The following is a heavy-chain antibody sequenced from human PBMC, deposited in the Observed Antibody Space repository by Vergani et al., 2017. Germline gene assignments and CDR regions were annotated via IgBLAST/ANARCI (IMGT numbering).Heavy chain of an antibody. Sequence: QVQLQQWGGGLLKPSETLSLTCVVNGGSFTSYHWTWIRQSPGEELEWVGDIDHTGRPDYNPSLKSRLTISVDKSRNQFSLTLNSVTATDTAIYFCARVNTETNGHLYYYYYMDVWGQGTAVTVS. CDR2: IDHTGRP. CDR3: ARVNTETNGHLYYYYYMDV. D-gene: IGHD4-11*01. V-gene: IGHV4-34*01. J-gene: IGHJ6*03. CDR1: GGSFTSYH.